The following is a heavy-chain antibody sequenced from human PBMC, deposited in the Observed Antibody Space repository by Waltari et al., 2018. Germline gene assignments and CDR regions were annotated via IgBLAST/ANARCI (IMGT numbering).Heavy chain of an antibody. J-gene: IGHJ4*02. Sequence: EVQLVESGGGLVKPGGSLRLSCAASGFTFSSYSMNWVRQAPGKGLEWVSSIRSSSSYIDYADSVKGRFTISRDNAKNSLYLQMNSLRAEDTAVYYCARSSGWSYFDYWGQGTLVTVSS. D-gene: IGHD6-19*01. CDR3: ARSSGWSYFDY. CDR2: IRSSSSYI. CDR1: GFTFSSYS. V-gene: IGHV3-21*01.